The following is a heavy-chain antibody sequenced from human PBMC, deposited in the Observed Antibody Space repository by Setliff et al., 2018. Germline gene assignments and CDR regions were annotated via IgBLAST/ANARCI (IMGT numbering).Heavy chain of an antibody. CDR2: INQSGGG. D-gene: IGHD1-1*01. V-gene: IGHV4-34*08. CDR3: RQAVVGRDVFDV. CDR1: GFTFRSAW. J-gene: IGHJ3*01. Sequence: NPGGSLRLSCTASGFTFRSAWMNWIRQPPGKGLEWFGEINQSGGGDYNPSFKGRVTISVDTSKKQFSLTLRYVTAADTALYYCRQAVVGRDVFDVWGQGTVVTVSS.